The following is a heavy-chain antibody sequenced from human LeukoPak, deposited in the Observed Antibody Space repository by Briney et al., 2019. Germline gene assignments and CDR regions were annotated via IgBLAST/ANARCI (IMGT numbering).Heavy chain of an antibody. CDR1: GYTFTSYG. J-gene: IGHJ6*02. D-gene: IGHD3-22*01. CDR3: ARTSDTSVSYYYYGMDV. Sequence: ASVKVSCKASGYTFTSYGISWVRQAPGQGLEWMGWISAYNGNTNYAQKLQGRVTMTTDTSTSTAYMELRSLRSDGTAVYYCARTSDTSVSYYYYGMDVWGQGTTVTVSS. CDR2: ISAYNGNT. V-gene: IGHV1-18*01.